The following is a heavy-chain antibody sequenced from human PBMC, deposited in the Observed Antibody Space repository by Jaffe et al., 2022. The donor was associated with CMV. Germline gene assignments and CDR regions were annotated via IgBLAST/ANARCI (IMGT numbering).Heavy chain of an antibody. CDR3: AKDLEEYQLLSQSFQH. J-gene: IGHJ1*01. Sequence: EVQLLESGGGLVQPGGSLRLSCAASGFNFISYAMNWVRQAPGKGLEWVSVISGSGGSSYYADSVKGRFTISRDNSKNTLYLQMNSLRAEDTAIYYCAKDLEEYQLLSQSFQHWGQGTLVTVSS. CDR1: GFNFISYA. CDR2: ISGSGGSS. V-gene: IGHV3-23*01. D-gene: IGHD2-2*01.